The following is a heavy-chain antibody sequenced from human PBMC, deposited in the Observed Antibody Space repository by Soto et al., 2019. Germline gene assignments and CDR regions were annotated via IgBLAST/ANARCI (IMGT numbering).Heavy chain of an antibody. CDR3: GRDSRAARRSVSGSFDY. D-gene: IGHD6-6*01. V-gene: IGHV1-69*01. CDR1: GGTFSSYA. Sequence: QVQLVQSGAEVKKPGSSVKVSCKASGGTFSSYAISWVRQAPGQGLEWMGGIIPIFGTANYAQKFQGRVTITADESTSTAYRELRSLRSEETAVYYCGRDSRAARRSVSGSFDYWGQGTLVTVSS. CDR2: IIPIFGTA. J-gene: IGHJ4*02.